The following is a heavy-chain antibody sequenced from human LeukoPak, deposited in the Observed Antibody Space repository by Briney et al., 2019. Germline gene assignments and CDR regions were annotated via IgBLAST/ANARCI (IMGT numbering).Heavy chain of an antibody. CDR2: IRYDGSNK. D-gene: IGHD1-26*01. V-gene: IGHV3-30*02. CDR3: AKGRGWEASYYYYYMDV. J-gene: IGHJ6*03. Sequence: PGGSLRLPCAASGFTFSSYGMHWVRQAPGKGLEWVAFIRYDGSNKYYADSVKGRFTISRDNSKNTLYLQMNSLRAEDTAVYYCAKGRGWEASYYYYYMDVWGKGTTVTISS. CDR1: GFTFSSYG.